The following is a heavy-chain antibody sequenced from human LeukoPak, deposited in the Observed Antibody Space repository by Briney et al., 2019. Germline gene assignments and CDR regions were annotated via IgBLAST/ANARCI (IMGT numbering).Heavy chain of an antibody. V-gene: IGHV1-69*13. D-gene: IGHD2-21*02. CDR3: NLVVVTATLLDY. CDR2: IIPIFGTA. CDR1: GGTFSSYA. Sequence: GASVKVSCKASGGTFSSYAISWVRQAPGQGLEWMGGIIPIFGTANYARKFQGRVTITADESTSTAYMELSSLRSEDTAVYYCNLVVVTATLLDYWGQGTLVTVSS. J-gene: IGHJ4*02.